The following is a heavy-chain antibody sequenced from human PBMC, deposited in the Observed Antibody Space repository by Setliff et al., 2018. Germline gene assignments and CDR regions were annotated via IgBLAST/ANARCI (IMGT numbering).Heavy chain of an antibody. V-gene: IGHV4-39*01. J-gene: IGHJ5*02. CDR1: GGSVSNSGFF. Sequence: TSETLSLTCTVSGGSVSNSGFFWGWLRQAPGKGLEWIGNIYDSGSSNYNASLKSRHIITRDTSKNQISLKLTSVTAADTAVYYCGRGFSRIEGWGNWFDPWGQGILVTVSS. D-gene: IGHD2-15*01. CDR3: GRGFSRIEGWGNWFDP. CDR2: IYDSGSS.